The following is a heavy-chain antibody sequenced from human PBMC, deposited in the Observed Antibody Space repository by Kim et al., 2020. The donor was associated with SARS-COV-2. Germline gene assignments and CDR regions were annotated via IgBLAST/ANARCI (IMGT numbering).Heavy chain of an antibody. CDR3: ARTISAAGANWFDP. J-gene: IGHJ5*02. D-gene: IGHD6-13*01. V-gene: IGHV4-39*07. Sequence: SLKSRVTISVDTSKNQFSLKLSSVTAADTAVYYCARTISAAGANWFDPWGQGTLVTVSS.